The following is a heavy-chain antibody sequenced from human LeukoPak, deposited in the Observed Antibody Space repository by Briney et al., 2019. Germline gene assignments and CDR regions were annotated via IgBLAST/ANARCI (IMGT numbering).Heavy chain of an antibody. V-gene: IGHV4-61*02. J-gene: IGHJ4*02. CDR3: ARDDFWSGYQDY. CDR1: GGSISSVNYY. CDR2: IYTSGST. Sequence: SQTLSLTCTVSGGSISSVNYYWRWLRRPAGKGWEWIGRIYTSGSTNYNPSLKSRVTISVDTSKNQFSLQLTSVTAADTAVYYCARDDFWSGYQDYWGQGALVTVSS. D-gene: IGHD3-3*01.